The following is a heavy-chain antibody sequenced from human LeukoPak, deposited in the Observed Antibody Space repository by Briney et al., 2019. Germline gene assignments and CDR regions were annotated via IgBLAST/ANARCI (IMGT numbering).Heavy chain of an antibody. CDR3: AKMGARSCYTPMDY. CDR1: GYSFTSYG. Sequence: ASVKVSCKDSGYSFTSYGFSWVRQAPGQGLEWMGWISTYDGNTNYAQKVQGRVTMTTDSSTSTAYMELRTLRSDDTAVYYCAKMGARSCYTPMDYWGQGTLVTVSS. D-gene: IGHD2-2*02. J-gene: IGHJ4*02. V-gene: IGHV1-18*01. CDR2: ISTYDGNT.